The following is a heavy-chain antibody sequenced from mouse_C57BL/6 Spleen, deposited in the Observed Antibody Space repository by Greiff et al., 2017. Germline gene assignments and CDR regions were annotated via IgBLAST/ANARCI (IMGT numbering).Heavy chain of an antibody. CDR3: AREGKLRYFDY. Sequence: EVQVVESEGGLVQPGSSMKLSCTASGFTFSDYYMAWVRQVPEKGLEWVANINYDGSSTYYLDSLKSRFIISRDNAKNILYLQMSSLKSEDTATYYCAREGKLRYFDYWGQGTTLTVSS. V-gene: IGHV5-16*01. CDR2: INYDGSST. CDR1: GFTFSDYY. D-gene: IGHD4-1*01. J-gene: IGHJ2*01.